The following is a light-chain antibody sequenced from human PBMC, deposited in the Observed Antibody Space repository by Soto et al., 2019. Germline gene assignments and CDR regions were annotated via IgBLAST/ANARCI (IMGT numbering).Light chain of an antibody. Sequence: AIQMTQSPSYLSASVGDSVTITCRASQGIRKALGWYQQKPGKAPKILIYAASSLQSGVPSRFSGSGSGTDFTLTISSLQPEDFATYYCLQDYNTPWTFGQGTKVEIK. CDR3: LQDYNTPWT. CDR1: QGIRKA. CDR2: AAS. J-gene: IGKJ1*01. V-gene: IGKV1-6*01.